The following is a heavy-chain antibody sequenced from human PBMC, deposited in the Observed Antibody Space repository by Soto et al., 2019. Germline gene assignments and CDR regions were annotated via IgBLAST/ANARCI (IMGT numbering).Heavy chain of an antibody. CDR1: GGSLGSYY. J-gene: IGHJ6*02. V-gene: IGHV4-59*01. Sequence: SETLSPTCTVSGGSLGSYYWSWIRKPPGKGLEWIGYVFYPGSANYNASLNRRVSISLDTSNYQFSLKLSSVTAADTAVYYCARDGDGRMTTNPYYYNGMDAWGPGTPVTVSS. CDR3: ARDGDGRMTTNPYYYNGMDA. CDR2: VFYPGSA. D-gene: IGHD4-4*01.